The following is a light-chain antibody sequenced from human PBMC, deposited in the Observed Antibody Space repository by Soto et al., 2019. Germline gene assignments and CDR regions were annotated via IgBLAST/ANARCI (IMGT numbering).Light chain of an antibody. CDR1: QSISSW. CDR2: KAS. Sequence: DIQMTQSPSTLSASVGDRVTITCRASQSISSWLAWYQQKPGQAPKLLIYKASTLQSGVPSRCSGSGSGTEFTLAISSLEPDDAANYYWQQYRGNWTFGQGTKVEIK. V-gene: IGKV1-5*03. CDR3: QQYRGNWT. J-gene: IGKJ1*01.